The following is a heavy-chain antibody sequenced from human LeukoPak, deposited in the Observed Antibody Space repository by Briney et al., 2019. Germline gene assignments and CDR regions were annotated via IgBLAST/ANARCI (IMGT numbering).Heavy chain of an antibody. Sequence: SETLSLTCSVSGGSISSYYWSWIRQPPGKGLEWIGYIYDSGSTNYNPSLKSRVTISVDTSKKQFSLKLSSVTAADTAVYYCARVVVTIFPHYYYYMDVWGKGTTVTVSS. CDR2: IYDSGST. V-gene: IGHV4-59*01. D-gene: IGHD3-3*01. CDR3: ARVVVTIFPHYYYYMDV. J-gene: IGHJ6*03. CDR1: GGSISSYY.